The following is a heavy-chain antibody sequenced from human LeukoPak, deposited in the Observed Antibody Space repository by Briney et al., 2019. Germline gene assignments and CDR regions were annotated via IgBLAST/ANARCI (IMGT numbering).Heavy chain of an antibody. V-gene: IGHV3-66*01. J-gene: IGHJ4*02. CDR2: IYSDGRT. CDR3: ARIDRYDIHFDY. CDR1: GFTVRSAY. Sequence: GGSLRLSCVASGFTVRSAYMSWVRQAPGKGLQWVSVIYSDGRTYYTDSVQGRFTISRDNGKNTLSLQMNSLRAGDTAVYYCARIDRYDIHFDYWGQGTLVTVSS. D-gene: IGHD3-9*01.